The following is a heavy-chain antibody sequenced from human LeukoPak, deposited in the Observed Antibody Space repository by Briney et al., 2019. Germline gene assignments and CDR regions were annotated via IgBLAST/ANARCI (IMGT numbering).Heavy chain of an antibody. CDR1: GGTFSSYA. CDR3: AASWRTYYDFWSGYSSPDAFDI. V-gene: IGHV1-69*01. Sequence: ASVKVSCKASGGTFSSYAISWVRQAPGQGLEWMGGIIPIFGTANYAQKFQGRVTITADESTSTAYMELSSLRSEDTAVYYCAASWRTYYDFWSGYSSPDAFDIWGQGTMVTVSS. D-gene: IGHD3-3*01. CDR2: IIPIFGTA. J-gene: IGHJ3*02.